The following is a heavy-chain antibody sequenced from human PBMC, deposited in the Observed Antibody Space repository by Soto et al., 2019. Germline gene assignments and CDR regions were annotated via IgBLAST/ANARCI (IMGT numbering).Heavy chain of an antibody. D-gene: IGHD3-10*01. CDR1: GYTFTSYG. CDR3: AREPGMVGGVIPYYYSYVRDV. J-gene: IGHJ6*04. V-gene: IGHV1-18*01. CDR2: ISAYNGNT. Sequence: ASVKVSCKASGYTFTSYGISWVRQAPGQGLEWMGWISAYNGNTNYAQKLQGRVTMTTDTSTSTAYMELRSLRSDDTAVYYGAREPGMVGGVIPYYYSYVRDVGGKGPTVTVS.